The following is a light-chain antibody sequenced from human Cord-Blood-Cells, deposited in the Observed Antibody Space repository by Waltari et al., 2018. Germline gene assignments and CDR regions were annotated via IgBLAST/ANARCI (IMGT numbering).Light chain of an antibody. CDR1: SSDVGGYNY. CDR3: SSYTSSSTLV. CDR2: YVR. V-gene: IGLV2-14*03. J-gene: IGLJ3*02. Sequence: QSALTQPASVSGSPGQSITISCTGTSSDVGGYNYVPWYQQHPGKAPKLMIYYVRNRPSGVSTLFSGSKSGNTASLTFSWLQAEDEADYYCSSYTSSSTLVFGGGTKLTVL.